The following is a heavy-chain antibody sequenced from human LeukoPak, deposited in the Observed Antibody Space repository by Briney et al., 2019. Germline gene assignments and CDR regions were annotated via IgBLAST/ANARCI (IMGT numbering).Heavy chain of an antibody. Sequence: ASVKVSCKVSGYTLTELSMHWVRQAPGKGLEWMGGFDPEDGETIYAQKFQARVTMTEDTSTDTAYMELSSLRSEDTAVYYCATTPRGGSYYFDYWGQGTLVTVSS. D-gene: IGHD1-26*01. CDR1: GYTLTELS. CDR3: ATTPRGGSYYFDY. V-gene: IGHV1-24*01. J-gene: IGHJ4*02. CDR2: FDPEDGET.